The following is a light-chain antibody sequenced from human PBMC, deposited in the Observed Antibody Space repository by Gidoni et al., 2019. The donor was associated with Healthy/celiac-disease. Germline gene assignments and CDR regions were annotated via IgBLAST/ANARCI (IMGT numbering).Light chain of an antibody. CDR1: QSISSW. CDR2: KAS. CDR3: QQYNSYPFT. J-gene: IGKJ5*01. V-gene: IGKV1-5*03. Sequence: DIQMTQSPSTLSASVGDRVTITCRASQSISSWLAWYQQKPGIPKLLIYKASSLESGVPSRFSGSGSGTEFTLTISSLQPDDFATYYCQQYNSYPFTFGQGTRLEIK.